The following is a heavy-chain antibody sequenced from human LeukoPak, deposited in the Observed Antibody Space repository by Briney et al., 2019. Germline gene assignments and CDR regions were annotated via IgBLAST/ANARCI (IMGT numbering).Heavy chain of an antibody. J-gene: IGHJ5*02. V-gene: IGHV4-39*07. D-gene: IGHD3-22*01. Sequence: SETLSLTCTVSGGSISSSSYYWGWIRRPPGKGLEWIGSIYYSGSTYYNPSLKSRVTISVDTSKNQFSLKLSSVTAADTAVYYCARAPIVARNWFDPWGQGTLVTVSS. CDR1: GGSISSSSYY. CDR2: IYYSGST. CDR3: ARAPIVARNWFDP.